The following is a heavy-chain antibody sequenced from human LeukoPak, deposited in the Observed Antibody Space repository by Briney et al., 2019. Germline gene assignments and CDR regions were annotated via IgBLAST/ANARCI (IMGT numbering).Heavy chain of an antibody. CDR1: GYSFTNYW. J-gene: IGHJ4*02. D-gene: IGHD3-22*01. CDR2: IFPGDSNTRYSPT. V-gene: IGHV5-51*01. CDR3: ASRSWYESTLVLDS. Sequence: GESLKISCKGSGYSFTNYWIGWVRQMPGKGLEWMGIIFPGDSNTRYSPTRYSPSFQGQVTISADKSISTAYLQWRSLKASDTAIYYWASRSWYESTLVLDSWGQGTLVTVSS.